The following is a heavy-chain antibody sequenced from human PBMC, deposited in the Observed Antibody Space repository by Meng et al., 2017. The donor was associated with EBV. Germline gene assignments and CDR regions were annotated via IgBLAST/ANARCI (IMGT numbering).Heavy chain of an antibody. CDR3: SRDLAGPFDD. J-gene: IGHJ4*02. V-gene: IGHV3-74*01. Sequence: EGELWESGGGPVRPGGSLRLSCAGSGFTFSRFWMHWVRQVPGKGLVRVARTNEDGGITNYADSVKGRFIISRDNTRNTLYLQMNSLRDEDTAVYFCSRDLAGPFDDWGQGTLVTVSS. CDR1: GFTFSRFW. CDR2: TNEDGGIT.